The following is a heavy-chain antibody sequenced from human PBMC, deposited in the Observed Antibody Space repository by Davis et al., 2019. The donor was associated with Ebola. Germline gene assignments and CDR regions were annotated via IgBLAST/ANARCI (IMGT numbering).Heavy chain of an antibody. J-gene: IGHJ4*02. V-gene: IGHV3-NL1*01. CDR1: GFTFSSYA. CDR3: AREGTTVTLDY. CDR2: IGPTGTST. D-gene: IGHD4-11*01. Sequence: PGGSLRLSCAASGFTFSSYAMHWVRQAPGKGLEWVSGIGPTGTSTYYADSVKGRFTISRDNSKNTLYLQMNSLRAEDTAVYYCAREGTTVTLDYWGQGSLVTVSS.